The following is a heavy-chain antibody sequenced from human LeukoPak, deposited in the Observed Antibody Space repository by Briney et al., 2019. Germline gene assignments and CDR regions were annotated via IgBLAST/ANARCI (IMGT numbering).Heavy chain of an antibody. CDR1: GYTFTGYY. J-gene: IGHJ6*03. Sequence: ASVKVSCKAPGYTFTGYYMHWVRQAPGQGLEWMGWINPNSGGTNYAQKFQGRVTMTRDTSISTAYMELSRLRSDDTAVYYCAREEDYYYYMDVWGKGTTVTVSS. CDR3: AREEDYYYYMDV. CDR2: INPNSGGT. V-gene: IGHV1-2*02.